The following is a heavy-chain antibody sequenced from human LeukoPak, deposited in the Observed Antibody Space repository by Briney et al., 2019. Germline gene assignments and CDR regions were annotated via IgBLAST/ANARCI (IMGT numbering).Heavy chain of an antibody. CDR3: ASTSLVDCGGDCYSDY. D-gene: IGHD2-21*02. CDR1: GGSISSSNW. CDR2: IHHSGST. J-gene: IGHJ4*02. V-gene: IGHV4-4*02. Sequence: PSETLSLTCAVSGGSISSSNWWSWVRQPPGKGLEWIGEIHHSGSTNYNPSLKSRVTISVDKSKNQFSLKLRSVTAADTAVYYCASTSLVDCGGDCYSDYWGQGTLVTVSS.